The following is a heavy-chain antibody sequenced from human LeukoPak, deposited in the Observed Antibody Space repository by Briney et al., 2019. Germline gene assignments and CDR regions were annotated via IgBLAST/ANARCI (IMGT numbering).Heavy chain of an antibody. V-gene: IGHV3-48*03. CDR3: ARSLAFDY. J-gene: IGHJ4*02. CDR2: ISRSDGTI. Sequence: PGGSLRLSCAASGFTFSSYEMNWVRQAPGKGLEWVSYISRSDGTIYYADSVKGRFTISRDNAKNSLFLQMNSLRAEDTAVYYCARSLAFDYWGQGTRVTVSS. CDR1: GFTFSSYE.